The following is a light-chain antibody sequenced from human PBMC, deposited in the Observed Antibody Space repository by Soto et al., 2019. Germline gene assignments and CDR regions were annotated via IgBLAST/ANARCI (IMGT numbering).Light chain of an antibody. CDR3: AAWDDGLNALV. CDR1: SSNIGSNT. CDR2: SNS. Sequence: QSVLTQPPSASGTPGQTVIISCSGSSSNIGSNTVNWYQQLPGTAPKLLIFSNSQRPSGVPDRFSGSRSGTSASLTITGVQSEDEAHYYCAAWDDGLNALVFGGGTKLTVL. J-gene: IGLJ2*01. V-gene: IGLV1-44*01.